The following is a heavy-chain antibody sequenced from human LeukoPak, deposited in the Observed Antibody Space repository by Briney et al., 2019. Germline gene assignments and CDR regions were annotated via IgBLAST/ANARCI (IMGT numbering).Heavy chain of an antibody. Sequence: SETLSLTCAVYGGSFSGYYWSWIRQPPGKGLEWIGEINHSGSTNYNPSLKSRVTISVDTSKNQFSLKLSSATAADTAVYYCARLRGNYFPDYWGQGTLVTVSS. CDR3: ARLRGNYFPDY. J-gene: IGHJ4*02. CDR1: GGSFSGYY. V-gene: IGHV4-34*01. D-gene: IGHD2/OR15-2a*01. CDR2: INHSGST.